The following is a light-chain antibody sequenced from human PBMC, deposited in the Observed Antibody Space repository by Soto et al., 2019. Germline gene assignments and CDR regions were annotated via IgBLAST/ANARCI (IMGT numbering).Light chain of an antibody. CDR1: QDISNY. CDR3: EQYDSVPHT. J-gene: IGKJ4*01. Sequence: DIQMKQGGSSLSASVGASGTIPXXASQDISNYLSWYQRKPGKAPKLLIYDACNLETGVPSRFSGSGSGTDFTFSICGLQPEDIATYSCEQYDSVPHTFAGGSKADI. V-gene: IGKV1-33*01. CDR2: DAC.